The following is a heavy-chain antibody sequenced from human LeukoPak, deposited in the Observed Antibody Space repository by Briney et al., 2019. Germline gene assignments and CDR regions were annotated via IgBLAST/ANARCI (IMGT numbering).Heavy chain of an antibody. Sequence: SETLSLTCTVSGGSISSYYWSWIRQPPGKGLEWIGHTYGRGSTNYNPSLKSRVTLSVDTSKNQFSLKLSSVTAADTAVYYCAREGTSGTHLNWFDPWGQGTLVTVSS. CDR1: GGSISSYY. CDR2: TYGRGST. CDR3: AREGTSGTHLNWFDP. J-gene: IGHJ5*02. V-gene: IGHV4-59*01. D-gene: IGHD1-1*01.